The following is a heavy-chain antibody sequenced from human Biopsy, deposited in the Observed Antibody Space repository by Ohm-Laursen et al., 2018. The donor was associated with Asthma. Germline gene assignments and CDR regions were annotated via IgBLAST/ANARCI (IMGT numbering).Heavy chain of an antibody. CDR1: SGSGGYMRSGNYY. CDR3: VRGSSSWHHGPFHYYYGLDV. D-gene: IGHD6-13*01. V-gene: IGHV4-39*01. Sequence: DTLSLTWSLSSGSGGYMRSGNYYWGWIRQPPGKGLEWIGSIYYSGTTYYNPSLESRVTVSADTSKNQFSLKLTSVTAADTAVYYCVRGSSSWHHGPFHYYYGLDVWGQGTTATVSS. CDR2: IYYSGTT. J-gene: IGHJ6*02.